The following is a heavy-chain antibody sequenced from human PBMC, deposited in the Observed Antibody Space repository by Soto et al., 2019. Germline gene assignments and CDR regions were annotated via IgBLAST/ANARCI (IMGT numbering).Heavy chain of an antibody. CDR3: ARDYGLLWFGELPTFDY. CDR2: IWYDGSNK. CDR1: GFTFSSYG. Sequence: QVQLVESGGGVVQPGRSLRLSCAASGFTFSSYGMHWVRQAPGKGLEWVAVIWYDGSNKYYADSVKGRFTISRDNSKNTLYLQMNSLRAEDTAVYYCARDYGLLWFGELPTFDYWGQGTLVTVSS. D-gene: IGHD3-10*01. V-gene: IGHV3-33*01. J-gene: IGHJ4*02.